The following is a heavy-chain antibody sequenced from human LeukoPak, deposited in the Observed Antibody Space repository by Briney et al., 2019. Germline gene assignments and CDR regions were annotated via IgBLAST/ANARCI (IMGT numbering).Heavy chain of an antibody. CDR1: GYTFTSYG. CDR2: ISAYNGNT. J-gene: IGHJ6*03. V-gene: IGHV1-18*01. D-gene: IGHD3-10*01. Sequence: ASVKVSCKASGYTFTSYGISWVRQAPGQGLEWMGWISAYNGNTNYAQKLQGRVTMTTDTSTSTAYMELGSLRSDDTAVYYCAREKDGSGSYYRTHYYYYYMDVWGKGTTVTVSS. CDR3: AREKDGSGSYYRTHYYYYYMDV.